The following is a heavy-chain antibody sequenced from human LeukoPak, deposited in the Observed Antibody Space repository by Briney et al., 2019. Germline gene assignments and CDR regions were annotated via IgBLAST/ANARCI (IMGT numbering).Heavy chain of an antibody. CDR3: AKEVIVVVPAAIYYFDY. D-gene: IGHD2-2*01. V-gene: IGHV3-33*06. Sequence: HPGRSLRLSCAASGFTFSNYAIHWVRQSPVKGLEWVAVIWNDGSYKYNADSVKGRFTISRDNSKNTLYLQMNSLRAEDTAVYYCAKEVIVVVPAAIYYFDYWGQGTLVTVSS. J-gene: IGHJ4*02. CDR2: IWNDGSYK. CDR1: GFTFSNYA.